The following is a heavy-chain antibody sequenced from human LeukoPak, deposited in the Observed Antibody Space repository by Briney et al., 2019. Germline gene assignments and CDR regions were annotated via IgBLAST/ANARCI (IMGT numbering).Heavy chain of an antibody. CDR3: ARTYCSSTSCYGARFDY. CDR1: GYSFTSCW. V-gene: IGHV5-10-1*01. CDR2: IDPSDSYT. J-gene: IGHJ4*02. D-gene: IGHD2-2*01. Sequence: GESLRISCKGSGYSFTSCWISWVRQMPGKGLEWMGRIDPSDSYTNYSPSFQGHVTISADKSISTAYLQWSSLKASDTAMYYCARTYCSSTSCYGARFDYWGQGTLVTVSS.